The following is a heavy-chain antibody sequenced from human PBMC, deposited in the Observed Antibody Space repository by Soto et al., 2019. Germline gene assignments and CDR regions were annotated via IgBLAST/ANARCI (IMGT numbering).Heavy chain of an antibody. Sequence: GASVKGSCKASGYTFTGDGIGWVRQAPGQGLEWMGWINAGNGNTKYSQKFQGRVTITRDTSASTAYMELSSLRSEDTAVYYCAKSATVPAAIAYWGQGTLVTVSS. J-gene: IGHJ4*02. V-gene: IGHV1-3*01. CDR2: INAGNGNT. D-gene: IGHD2-2*02. CDR3: AKSATVPAAIAY. CDR1: GYTFTGDG.